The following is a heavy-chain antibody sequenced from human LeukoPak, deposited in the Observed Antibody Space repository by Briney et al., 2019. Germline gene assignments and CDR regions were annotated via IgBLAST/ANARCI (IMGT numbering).Heavy chain of an antibody. CDR2: ISWNSGSI. CDR1: GFTFDDYA. Sequence: GRSLRLSCAASGFTFDDYAMHWVRQAPGQGLEWVSGISWNSGSIGYADSVKGRFTISRDNAKNSLYLQMNSLRAEDTAFYYCAKAIEGSGSHYDPYFDYWGQGTLVTVSS. J-gene: IGHJ4*02. D-gene: IGHD3-10*01. CDR3: AKAIEGSGSHYDPYFDY. V-gene: IGHV3-9*01.